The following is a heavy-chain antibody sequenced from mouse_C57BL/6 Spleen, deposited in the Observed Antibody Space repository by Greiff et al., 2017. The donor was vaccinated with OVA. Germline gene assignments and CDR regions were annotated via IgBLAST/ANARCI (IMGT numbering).Heavy chain of an antibody. CDR1: GYTFTGYW. V-gene: IGHV1-9*01. D-gene: IGHD2-3*01. CDR3: ARGRGAIYDGYFLFDC. Sequence: QVQLQQSGAELMKPGASVKLSCKATGYTFTGYWIEWVKQRPGHGLEWIGEILPGSGSTNYNEKFKGKATFTADTSSNTAYMQLSSLTTEDSAIYYCARGRGAIYDGYFLFDCWGQGTTLTVSS. J-gene: IGHJ2*01. CDR2: ILPGSGST.